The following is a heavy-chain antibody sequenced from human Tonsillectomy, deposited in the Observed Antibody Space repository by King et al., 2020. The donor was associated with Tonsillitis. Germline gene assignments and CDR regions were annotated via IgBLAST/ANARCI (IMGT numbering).Heavy chain of an antibody. CDR2: ISYDGSNA. CDR1: GITFRSYA. D-gene: IGHD3-10*01. J-gene: IGHJ6*02. V-gene: IGHV3-30*04. Sequence: VQLVESGGGVVQPGKSLRLSCAASGITFRSYAMHWVRQAPGKGLEWVALISYDGSNAYHAESVKGRFTISRDNSKNTLCLQMNSLRTDDTAVYFCAGDASGSGPDFYYGLDVWGQGTTVTVSS. CDR3: AGDASGSGPDFYYGLDV.